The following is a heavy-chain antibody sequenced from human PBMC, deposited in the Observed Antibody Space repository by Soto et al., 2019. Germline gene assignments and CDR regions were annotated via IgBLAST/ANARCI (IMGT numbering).Heavy chain of an antibody. J-gene: IGHJ4*02. Sequence: ETLSLTCAVSGGSISSSNWWSWVRQPPGKGLEWIGEIYHSGSTNYNPSLKSRVTISVDKSKNQFSLKLSSVTAADTAVYYCARVRDDILTGYRFDYWGQGTLVTVSS. D-gene: IGHD3-9*01. CDR2: IYHSGST. V-gene: IGHV4-4*02. CDR1: GGSISSSNW. CDR3: ARVRDDILTGYRFDY.